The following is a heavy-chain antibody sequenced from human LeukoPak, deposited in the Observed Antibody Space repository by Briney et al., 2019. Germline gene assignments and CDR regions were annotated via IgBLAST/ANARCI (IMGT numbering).Heavy chain of an antibody. Sequence: GGSLRLSCAASGFTFSSYSMNWVRQAPGKGLEWVSSVSSSSSYIYYADSVKGRFTISRDNAKNSLYLQMNSLRAEDTAVYYCARSTGYCSGGSCWNFDHWGQGTLVTVSS. D-gene: IGHD2-15*01. CDR2: VSSSSSYI. CDR3: ARSTGYCSGGSCWNFDH. V-gene: IGHV3-21*01. J-gene: IGHJ4*02. CDR1: GFTFSSYS.